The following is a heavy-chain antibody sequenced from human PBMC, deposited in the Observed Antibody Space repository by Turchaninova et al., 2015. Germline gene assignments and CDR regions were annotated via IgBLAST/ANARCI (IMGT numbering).Heavy chain of an antibody. CDR3: ARSLDYGGNLSVGY. CDR2: IYHSGST. J-gene: IGHJ4*02. D-gene: IGHD4-23*01. CDR1: GYATSSGDY. V-gene: IGHV4-38-2*01. Sequence: QVQLQESGPGLVTPSETLSLTSAVSGYATSSGDYRGWLRPPPGKGLEWIGRIYHSGSTYYNPSLKRRVTISVDTSKSQFSLKLSSVTAADTAVYYCARSLDYGGNLSVGYWGQGTLVTVSS.